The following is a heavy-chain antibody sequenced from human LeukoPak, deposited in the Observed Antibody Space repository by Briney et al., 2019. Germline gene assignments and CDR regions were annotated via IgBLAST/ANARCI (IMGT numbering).Heavy chain of an antibody. CDR1: GYSFGIFG. J-gene: IGHJ5*02. V-gene: IGHV1-18*01. CDR3: ARVGVVVPAAWFDP. CDR2: ISANNGNT. D-gene: IGHD2-2*01. Sequence: ASVKVSCKASGYSFGIFGISWVRQAPGQGLEWMGWISANNGNTNYARNLQGRVTMTTGTSTSTAYMELRSLRSDDTAVYYCARVGVVVPAAWFDPWGQGTLVTVSS.